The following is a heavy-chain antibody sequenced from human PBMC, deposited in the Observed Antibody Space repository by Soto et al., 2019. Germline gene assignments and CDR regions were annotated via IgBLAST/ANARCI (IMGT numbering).Heavy chain of an antibody. Sequence: SQTLSLTCAISGDSVSSNSAAWNCIIHSPSRVLEWLGRTYYRSKWYNDYAVSVKSRITINPDTSKNQFSLQLNSVTPEDTAVYYCARDRSEYSSSFDAFDIWGQGTMVTVSS. V-gene: IGHV6-1*01. CDR1: GDSVSSNSAA. J-gene: IGHJ3*02. CDR2: TYYRSKWYN. CDR3: ARDRSEYSSSFDAFDI. D-gene: IGHD6-6*01.